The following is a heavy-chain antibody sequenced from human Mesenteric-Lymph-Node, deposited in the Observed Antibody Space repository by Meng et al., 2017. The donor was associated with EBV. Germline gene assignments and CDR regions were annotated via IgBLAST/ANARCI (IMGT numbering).Heavy chain of an antibody. J-gene: IGHJ5*02. CDR3: ARDNGDYVSDP. V-gene: IGHV4-61*01. CDR2: ISYSGST. CDR1: GGSVSSGSYY. Sequence: VPRQESGPGLVKPCETLSLTCIVSGGSVSSGSYYWNWIRQPPGKGLEWIGYISYSGSTKYNPSLKSRVTILVDTSKNQFSLKLSSVTAADTAVYYCARDNGDYVSDPWGQGTLVTVSS. D-gene: IGHD4-17*01.